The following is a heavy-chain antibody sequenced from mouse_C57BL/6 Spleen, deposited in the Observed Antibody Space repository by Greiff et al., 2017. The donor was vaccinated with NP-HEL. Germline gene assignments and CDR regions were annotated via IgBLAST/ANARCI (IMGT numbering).Heavy chain of an antibody. CDR1: GYTFTSCW. J-gene: IGHJ4*01. Sequence: LEESGADLAKPGPSVTLSCKASGYTFTSCWLYWVNQRPAQGLEWIGYFNPSSGYTKYKQKLKNQATLTADTSSSTAYMPLSNLTYEDSAVYYWARRAITTVVDYDAMDYWGQGTSVTVSA. V-gene: IGHV1-7*01. CDR3: ARRAITTVVDYDAMDY. CDR2: FNPSSGYT. D-gene: IGHD1-1*01.